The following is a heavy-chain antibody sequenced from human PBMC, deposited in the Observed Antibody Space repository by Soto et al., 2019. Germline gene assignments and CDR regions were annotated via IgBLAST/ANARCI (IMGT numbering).Heavy chain of an antibody. J-gene: IGHJ4*02. Sequence: ASVKVSCKASGYTFTGYYMHWVRQAPGQGLEWMGWINPNSGGTNYAQKFQGWVTMTRDTSISTAYMELSRLRSDDTAVYYCARTQGYCSGGSCSTLSTPSFDYWGQGTLVTVSS. D-gene: IGHD2-15*01. CDR1: GYTFTGYY. V-gene: IGHV1-2*04. CDR3: ARTQGYCSGGSCSTLSTPSFDY. CDR2: INPNSGGT.